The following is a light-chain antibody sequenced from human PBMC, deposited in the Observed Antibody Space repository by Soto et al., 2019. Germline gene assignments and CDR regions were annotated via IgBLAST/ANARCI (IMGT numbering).Light chain of an antibody. Sequence: QSVLIQPPSASGAPGQRVTVSCSGGSSNIGSYTVNWYQQLPGAAPKLLIYSNSQRPSGVPDRFSASKSGTSASLAISGLQSEDEAEYYCAAWDDSLNGYVFGPGTKLNRP. CDR2: SNS. J-gene: IGLJ1*01. CDR1: SSNIGSYT. CDR3: AAWDDSLNGYV. V-gene: IGLV1-44*01.